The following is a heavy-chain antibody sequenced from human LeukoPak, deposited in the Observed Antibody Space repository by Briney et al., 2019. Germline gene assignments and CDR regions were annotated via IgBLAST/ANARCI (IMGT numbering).Heavy chain of an antibody. J-gene: IGHJ5*02. D-gene: IGHD5/OR15-5a*01. V-gene: IGHV1-2*02. CDR2: INPSTGAR. CDR3: ATSSVTHTRDP. CDR1: GYAFSDIC. Sequence: ASVKVSCKASGYAFSDICFNWVRQAPGHGLEWMGWINPSTGARIYSQKFEGRISMDTSMDTSFNTVYMELGSLTTDDTAVYYCATSSVTHTRDPWGQGTLVTVSS.